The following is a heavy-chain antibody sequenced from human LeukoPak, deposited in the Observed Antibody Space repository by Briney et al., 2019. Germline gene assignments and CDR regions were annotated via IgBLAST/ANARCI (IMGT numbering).Heavy chain of an antibody. J-gene: IGHJ5*02. CDR2: ISSSSSYI. Sequence: PGGSLRLSCAASGFTFSSYSMNWVRQAPGKGLEWVSSISSSSSYIYYADSVKGRFTISRENAKNSLYLQMNSLRAEDTAVYYRARDRARANSGSYFNWFEPWGQGTLVTVSS. CDR1: GFTFSSYS. CDR3: ARDRARANSGSYFNWFEP. D-gene: IGHD1-26*01. V-gene: IGHV3-21*01.